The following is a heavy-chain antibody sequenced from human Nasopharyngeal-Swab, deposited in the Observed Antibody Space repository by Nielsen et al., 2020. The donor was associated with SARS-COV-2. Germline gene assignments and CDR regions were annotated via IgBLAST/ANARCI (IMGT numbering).Heavy chain of an antibody. CDR3: AREICTRITCFDYGMDV. D-gene: IGHD2-2*01. CDR2: VKQDGSKK. Sequence: WIRQPPGKGLEWVASVKQDGSKKYSVDSVRGRFTISRDNTKNSAYLQMNNLRAEDTAVYYCAREICTRITCFDYGMDVWGQGTTVTVSS. J-gene: IGHJ6*02. V-gene: IGHV3-7*01.